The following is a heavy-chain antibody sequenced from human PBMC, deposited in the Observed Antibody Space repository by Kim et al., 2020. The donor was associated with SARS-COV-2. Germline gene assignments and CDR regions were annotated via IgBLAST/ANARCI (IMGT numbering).Heavy chain of an antibody. J-gene: IGHJ6*02. CDR2: INHSGST. Sequence: SETLSLTCAVYGGSFSGYYWSWIRQPPGKGLEWIGEINHSGSTNYNPSLKSRVTISVDTSKNQFSLKLSSVTAADTAVYYCARGRYSSGWYAARPQTKRPARGRWMDVWGQGTTVTVSS. V-gene: IGHV4-34*01. CDR3: ARGRYSSGWYAARPQTKRPARGRWMDV. CDR1: GGSFSGYY. D-gene: IGHD6-19*01.